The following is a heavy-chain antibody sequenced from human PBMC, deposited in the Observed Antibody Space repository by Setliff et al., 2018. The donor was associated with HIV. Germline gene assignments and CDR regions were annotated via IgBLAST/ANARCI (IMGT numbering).Heavy chain of an antibody. CDR2: VDPEDDET. J-gene: IGHJ4*02. D-gene: IGHD2-15*01. CDR1: GYTLTELS. Sequence: GASVKVSCKVSGYTLTELSVHWVRQAPGKGLEWMGRVDPEDDETIYAEKFQGRVTITADTSTDTAYMELSSLRSEDTAVYYCATGGIPAFFDYWGQGTLVTVSS. V-gene: IGHV1-24*01. CDR3: ATGGIPAFFDY.